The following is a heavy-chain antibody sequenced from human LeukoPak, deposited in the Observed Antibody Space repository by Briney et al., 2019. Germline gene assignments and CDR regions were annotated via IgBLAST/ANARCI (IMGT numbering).Heavy chain of an antibody. CDR2: INQDGGEK. D-gene: IGHD5-24*01. Sequence: GGSLRLSCAASESIFRSYWMTWVRQAPGKGLEWVANINQDGGEKYYVDSVKGRFTISRDNAKNSLYLQMDSLRVEDRAVYYCARDSRWLQPYWYFDLWGRGTLVIVSS. CDR1: ESIFRSYW. J-gene: IGHJ2*01. CDR3: ARDSRWLQPYWYFDL. V-gene: IGHV3-7*01.